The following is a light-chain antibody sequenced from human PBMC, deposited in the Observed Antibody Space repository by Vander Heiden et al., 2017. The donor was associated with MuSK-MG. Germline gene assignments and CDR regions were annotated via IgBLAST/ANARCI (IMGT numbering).Light chain of an antibody. CDR2: AAS. Sequence: DIQMTQSPSSLSASVGDRVTITCRASQSVSSYLNWYQQKPGKAPKLLIYAASSLQSGVPSRFSGSRPGTDFTLTISSLQPEDFATYYCQESYSTFWTFGQGTKVEIK. CDR3: QESYSTFWT. V-gene: IGKV1-39*01. J-gene: IGKJ1*01. CDR1: QSVSSY.